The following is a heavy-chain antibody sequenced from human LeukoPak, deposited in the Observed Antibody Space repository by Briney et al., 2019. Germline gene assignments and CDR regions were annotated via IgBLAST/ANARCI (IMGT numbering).Heavy chain of an antibody. CDR1: GFTFSNAW. Sequence: GGSLRLSCAASGFTFSNAWMSWVRQAPGKGLEWVGRIKSKTDGGTTDYAARVKGRFTVSRDDSKNKLYLQMNSLKTEDTAVYYCTTATAKSGSSWGGFDYWGRGTLVTVSS. D-gene: IGHD1-26*01. V-gene: IGHV3-15*01. CDR3: TTATAKSGSSWGGFDY. CDR2: IKSKTDGGTT. J-gene: IGHJ4*02.